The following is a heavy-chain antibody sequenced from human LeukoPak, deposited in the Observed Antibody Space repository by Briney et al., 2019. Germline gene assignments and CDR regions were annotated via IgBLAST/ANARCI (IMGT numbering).Heavy chain of an antibody. CDR3: ARDLLRMVRGATMPVYYYYYGMDV. V-gene: IGHV3-30*03. CDR2: ISYDGSNK. D-gene: IGHD3-10*01. CDR1: GFTFRSYW. Sequence: GGSLRLSCAASGFTFRSYWMHWVRQAPGKGLEWVAVISYDGSNKYYADSVKGRFTISRDNSKNTLYLQMNSLRAEDTAVYYCARDLLRMVRGATMPVYYYYYGMDVWGQGTTVTVSS. J-gene: IGHJ6*02.